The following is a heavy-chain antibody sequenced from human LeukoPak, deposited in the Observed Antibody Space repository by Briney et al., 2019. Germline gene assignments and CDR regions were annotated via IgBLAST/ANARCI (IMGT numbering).Heavy chain of an antibody. CDR1: GFTFSSYA. V-gene: IGHV3-30*18. CDR2: ISYDGSNK. CDR3: AKDRVRGVIIYLEWFDP. Sequence: GRSLRLSCAAPGFTFSSYALHWVRQAPGKGLEWVAVISYDGSNKFYADSVKGRFTISRDNSKNTLYLQMNSLRAEDTAVYYCAKDRVRGVIIYLEWFDPWGQGTLVTVSS. J-gene: IGHJ5*02. D-gene: IGHD3-10*01.